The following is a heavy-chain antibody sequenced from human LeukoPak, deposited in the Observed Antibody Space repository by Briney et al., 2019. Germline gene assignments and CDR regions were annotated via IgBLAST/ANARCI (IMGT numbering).Heavy chain of an antibody. CDR1: GGSISSSSYY. D-gene: IGHD3-22*01. Sequence: SETLSLTCTVSGGSISSSSYYWGWIRQPPCKGWDWIGSIYYSGSTYYNPSLKSRVTISVDTSKNQFSLKLSSVTAADTAVYYCARASFSVITQYFQHWGQGTLVTVSS. J-gene: IGHJ1*01. CDR2: IYYSGST. V-gene: IGHV4-39*01. CDR3: ARASFSVITQYFQH.